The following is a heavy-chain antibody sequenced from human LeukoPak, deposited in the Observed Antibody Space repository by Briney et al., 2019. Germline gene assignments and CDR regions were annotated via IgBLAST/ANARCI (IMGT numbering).Heavy chain of an antibody. J-gene: IGHJ3*02. CDR3: VRDCSDAGCYASAFDI. V-gene: IGHV3-74*01. CDR1: GFTLNNYW. CDR2: ISRDGSST. D-gene: IGHD2-2*01. Sequence: PGGSLRLSCAASGFTLNNYWMHWVRQGPGEGLMWVSRISRDGSSTTYADSVKGRFTISRDNTKNTLYLQMISLRAVDTAVYYCVRDCSDAGCYASAFDIWGRGTMVTVSS.